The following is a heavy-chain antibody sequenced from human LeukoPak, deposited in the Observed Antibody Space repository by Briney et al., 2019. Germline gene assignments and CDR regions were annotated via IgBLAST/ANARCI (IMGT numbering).Heavy chain of an antibody. CDR3: AREVGGYDSSGFYRPFDY. Sequence: SQTLSLTCAISGDSVSSNSAAWNWIRQPPSRGLEWLGRTYYRSKWYNDYAVSVKSRITINPDTSKNQFSLQLNSVTPEDTAVYYCAREVGGYDSSGFYRPFDYWGQGTLVTVSS. CDR1: GDSVSSNSAA. D-gene: IGHD3-22*01. V-gene: IGHV6-1*01. CDR2: TYYRSKWYN. J-gene: IGHJ4*02.